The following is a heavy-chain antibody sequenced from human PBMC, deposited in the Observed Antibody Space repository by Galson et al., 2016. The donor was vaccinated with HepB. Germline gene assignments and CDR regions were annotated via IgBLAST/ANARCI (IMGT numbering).Heavy chain of an antibody. CDR2: LDWVDGT. V-gene: IGHV2-70*13. D-gene: IGHD2-15*01. J-gene: IGHJ6*02. CDR1: GFSFSTDGMS. CDR3: TRMRGEVASTTGWYYFYAMDV. Sequence: PALVKPTQTLTLTCTFSGFSFSTDGMSISWIRQRPGKALEWLALLDWVDGTCYSTSLETRLTISKDTSKNQVVLTMTNMDPADTATYFCTRMRGEVASTTGWYYFYAMDVWGQGTTVTVSS.